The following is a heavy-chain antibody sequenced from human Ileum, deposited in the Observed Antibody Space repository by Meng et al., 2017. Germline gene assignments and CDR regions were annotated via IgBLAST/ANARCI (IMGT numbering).Heavy chain of an antibody. CDR1: GCSISVSHYF. V-gene: IGHV4-31*03. J-gene: IGHJ5*02. CDR2: IYHSGVT. D-gene: IGHD3-22*01. Sequence: AQLQSAGPGLVKPSQTLSLTCTVSGCSISVSHYFWSWIRQHPVKGLEWIGYIYHSGVTYYSPSLKSRLTISVDTSKNQFSLKLSSVTAADTAIYYCARGVVTYYDSSTLTWFDPWGQGALVTVSS. CDR3: ARGVVTYYDSSTLTWFDP.